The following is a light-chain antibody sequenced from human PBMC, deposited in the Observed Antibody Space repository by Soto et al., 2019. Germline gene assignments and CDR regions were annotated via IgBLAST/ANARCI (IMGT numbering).Light chain of an antibody. V-gene: IGLV2-14*01. CDR3: SSYTSSSTPRV. CDR2: YVS. Sequence: QSAMTHPSSVSGSPGQSITIPCSGTSCYVGGYNYFSWYQLHQGKAPKLMIYYVSNRPSGVSNRFFVSQFGTTPSLTISGLQAEDEADYYCSSYTSSSTPRVFGTGTKVTVL. CDR1: SCYVGGYNY. J-gene: IGLJ1*01.